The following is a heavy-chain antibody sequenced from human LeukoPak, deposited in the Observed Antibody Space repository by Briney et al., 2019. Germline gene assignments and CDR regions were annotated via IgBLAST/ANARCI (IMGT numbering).Heavy chain of an antibody. J-gene: IGHJ6*02. CDR3: ARDKSNGMDV. CDR2: ISSSGNYI. Sequence: GGSLRLSCAASGFTFSNYAMNWVRQAPGKGLEWVSYISSSGNYIYYADSVKGRFTISRDDAKNSLYLQMNSLRGEDTAVYYCARDKSNGMDVWGQGTTVTVS. V-gene: IGHV3-48*03. CDR1: GFTFSNYA.